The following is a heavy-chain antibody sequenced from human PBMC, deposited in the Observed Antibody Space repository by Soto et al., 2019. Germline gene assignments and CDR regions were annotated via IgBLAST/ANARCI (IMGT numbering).Heavy chain of an antibody. CDR3: AKEMVVAATFDY. CDR2: ISYDGSNK. V-gene: IGHV3-30*18. Sequence: GGSLRLSCAASGFTFSSYGMHWVRQAPGKGLEWVAVISYDGSNKYYADSVKGRFTISRDNSKNTLYLQMNSLRAEDTAVYYCAKEMVVAATFDYWGQGTLVTVSS. D-gene: IGHD2-15*01. CDR1: GFTFSSYG. J-gene: IGHJ4*02.